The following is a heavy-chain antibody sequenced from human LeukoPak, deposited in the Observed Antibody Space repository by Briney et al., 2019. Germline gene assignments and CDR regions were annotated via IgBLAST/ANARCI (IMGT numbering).Heavy chain of an antibody. CDR3: ARGWWSFDY. Sequence: GRSLRLSCAASGFTFSSYAMHWVRQAPGKGLEWVAVISYDGSNKYYADSVKGRFTISRDNSKNTLDLQMNSLRAEDTAVYYCARGWWSFDYWGQGTLVTVSS. J-gene: IGHJ4*02. CDR1: GFTFSSYA. V-gene: IGHV3-30-3*01. D-gene: IGHD2-15*01. CDR2: ISYDGSNK.